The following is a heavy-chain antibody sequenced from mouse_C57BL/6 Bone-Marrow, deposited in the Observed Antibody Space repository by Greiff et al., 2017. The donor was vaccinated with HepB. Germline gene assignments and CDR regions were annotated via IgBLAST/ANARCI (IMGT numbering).Heavy chain of an antibody. CDR2: IHPNSGST. V-gene: IGHV1-64*01. J-gene: IGHJ2*01. D-gene: IGHD2-4*01. CDR3: ANYGGDDYEDY. Sequence: QVQLQQPGAELVKPGASVKLSCKASGYTFTSYWMHWVKQRPGQGLEWLGMIHPNSGSTNYNEKFKSTAALTVDKSSSPAYMQLSSLTSEDSAVYYCANYGGDDYEDYWGQGTTLTVSS. CDR1: GYTFTSYW.